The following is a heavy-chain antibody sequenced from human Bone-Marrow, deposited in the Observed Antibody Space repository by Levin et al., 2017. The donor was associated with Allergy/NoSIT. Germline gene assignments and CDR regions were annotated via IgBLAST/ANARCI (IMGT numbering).Heavy chain of an antibody. V-gene: IGHV4-34*01. Sequence: KSSETLSLTCVVSGGSFSDHYWNWIRQSPGKGLEWIGEITQSGSINYNPSLKSRATISVDRSKDQFSLKITSVTAADTAMYYCARGSYCNSISCLWYGMDVWGPGTTVTVSS. J-gene: IGHJ6*02. CDR1: GGSFSDHY. CDR3: ARGSYCNSISCLWYGMDV. CDR2: ITQSGSI. D-gene: IGHD2/OR15-2a*01.